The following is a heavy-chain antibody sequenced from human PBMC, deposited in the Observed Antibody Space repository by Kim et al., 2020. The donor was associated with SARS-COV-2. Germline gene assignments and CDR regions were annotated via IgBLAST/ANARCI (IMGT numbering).Heavy chain of an antibody. CDR1: GFTFSSYA. CDR2: ISGSGGST. J-gene: IGHJ5*02. Sequence: GGSLRLSCAASGFTFSSYAMSWVRQAPGKGLEWVSAISGSGGSTYYVDSVKGRFTISRDNSKNTLYLQMNSLRAEDTAVYYCAKDRRSGYSSSWYGVDWFDPWGQGTLVTVSS. D-gene: IGHD6-13*01. V-gene: IGHV3-23*01. CDR3: AKDRRSGYSSSWYGVDWFDP.